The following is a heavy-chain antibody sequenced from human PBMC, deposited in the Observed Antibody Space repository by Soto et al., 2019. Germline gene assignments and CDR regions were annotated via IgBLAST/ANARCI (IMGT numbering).Heavy chain of an antibody. J-gene: IGHJ6*03. CDR2: TYYRSRWYN. CDR3: AGTTSHQWYYMDV. D-gene: IGHD1-7*01. CDR1: GESGSSNSAA. V-gene: IGHV6-1*01. Sequence: SQTLSLTCAISGESGSSNSAAWNWIRLSPSRGLEWLARTYYRSRWYNDYAVSVRSRITVNPDTSKNQFSLQLTSVTPEDTAVYYCAGTTSHQWYYMDVWGKGTTVTVSS.